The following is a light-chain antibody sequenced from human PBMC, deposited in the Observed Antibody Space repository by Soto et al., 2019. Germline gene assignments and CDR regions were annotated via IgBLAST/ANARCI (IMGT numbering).Light chain of an antibody. CDR1: SSDVGSYNR. CDR3: SSYSSSSTYV. V-gene: IGLV2-18*02. CDR2: EVN. Sequence: QSVLTQPPSVSGSPGQSVTISCTGTSSDVGSYNRVSWYQQPPGTAPKLMIYEVNYRPSGVPDRFSGSKSGNTASLTISGLQAEDEADYYCSSYSSSSTYVFGTGTKVTVL. J-gene: IGLJ1*01.